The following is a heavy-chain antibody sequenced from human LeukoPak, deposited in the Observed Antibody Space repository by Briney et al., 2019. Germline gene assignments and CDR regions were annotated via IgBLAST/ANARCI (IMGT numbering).Heavy chain of an antibody. CDR3: GRHSMDV. V-gene: IGHV4-59*08. CDR2: IYYSGST. Sequence: SETLSLTCTVSGGSISSYYWSWIRQPPGKGLEWIGYIYYSGSTNYNPSLKSRVTISVDTSKNQFSLKLSSVTAADTAVYYCGRHSMDVWGQGTTVTVSS. CDR1: GGSISSYY. J-gene: IGHJ6*02.